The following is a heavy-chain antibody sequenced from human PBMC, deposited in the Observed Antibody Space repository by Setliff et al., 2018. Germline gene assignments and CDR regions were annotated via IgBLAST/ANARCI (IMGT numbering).Heavy chain of an antibody. J-gene: IGHJ4*02. CDR3: ARDLGHGGDSDY. CDR1: GYSISSGYI. CDR2: IGHTGSI. Sequence: PSETLPLTCTVSGYSISSGYIWGWIRQPPGKGLEWVGNIGHTGSINYNPSLKSRLTISRDTSKNQVSLKLNSVTATDTAVYYCARDLGHGGDSDYWGQGILVTVSS. V-gene: IGHV4-38-2*02. D-gene: IGHD2-21*02.